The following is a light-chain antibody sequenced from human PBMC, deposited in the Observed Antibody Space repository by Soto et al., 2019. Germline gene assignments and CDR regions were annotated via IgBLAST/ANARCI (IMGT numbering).Light chain of an antibody. J-gene: IGKJ4*01. CDR3: QQYNNWPLT. CDR1: QSVSSD. Sequence: EIVMTQSPATLSVSPGERATLSCRATQSVSSDLAWHQQKPGQAPRLLIYDASTRATGIPARFSGSQSGTEFTLTISSLLSEDFAVYSCQQYNNWPLTFGGGTKVDIK. V-gene: IGKV3D-15*01. CDR2: DAS.